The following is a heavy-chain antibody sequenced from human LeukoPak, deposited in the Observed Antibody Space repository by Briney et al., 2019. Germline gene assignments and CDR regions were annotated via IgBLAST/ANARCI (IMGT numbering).Heavy chain of an antibody. J-gene: IGHJ4*02. V-gene: IGHV3-30*04. CDR3: ARDEYSSSWYDDSHGY. CDR2: IGYDGRFK. CDR1: GFTFNNYP. D-gene: IGHD6-13*01. Sequence: PGTSLRLSCATSGFTFNNYPMHWVRQAPGKGLEWVAVIGYDGRFKFHSDSVKGRFTISRDDSKNTLYLQMNSLRAEDTAVYYCARDEYSSSWYDDSHGYWGQGTLVTVSS.